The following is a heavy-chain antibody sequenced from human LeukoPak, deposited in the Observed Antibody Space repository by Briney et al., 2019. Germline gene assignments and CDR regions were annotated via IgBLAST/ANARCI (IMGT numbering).Heavy chain of an antibody. CDR1: GFTLSTYW. CDR2: IKQDGSEK. D-gene: IGHD6-19*01. J-gene: IGHJ4*02. CDR3: STSSGSL. Sequence: PGGSLRLSCSASGFTLSTYWMSWVRQAPGKGLEWLANIKQDGSEKYYVDSVKGRFTISRDNAKNSLYLQMNSLRDEDTAVYYCSTSSGSLWGQGTLVTVSS. V-gene: IGHV3-7*01.